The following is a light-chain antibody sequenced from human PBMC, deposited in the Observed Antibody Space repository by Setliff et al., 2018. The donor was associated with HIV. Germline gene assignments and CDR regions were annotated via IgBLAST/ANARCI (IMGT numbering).Light chain of an antibody. V-gene: IGLV2-14*03. CDR2: DVS. Sequence: QSALIQPASVSGSPGQSITISCTGTSSDVGHYNYVSWYQQHPGKAPKFMIYDVSNRPPGISNRFSGSKSGNTASLTISGLQAEDEADYYCSSYTTSSTYVFGTGTKVTVL. J-gene: IGLJ1*01. CDR1: SSDVGHYNY. CDR3: SSYTTSSTYV.